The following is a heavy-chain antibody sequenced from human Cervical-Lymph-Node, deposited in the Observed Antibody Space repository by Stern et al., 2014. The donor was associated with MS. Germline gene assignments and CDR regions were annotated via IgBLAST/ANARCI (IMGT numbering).Heavy chain of an antibody. D-gene: IGHD5-12*01. V-gene: IGHV5-51*01. CDR3: ARIGRWPRPYYFDY. J-gene: IGHJ4*02. CDR1: GYSFTSYW. Sequence: EMQLVESGAEVKKPGESLKISCKGSGYSFTSYWIGWGRQMPGKGLEWMGITYPGDSETRYTPSSQGQVTISADKSISTAYLQWSSLKASDTAMYYCARIGRWPRPYYFDYWGQGTLVTVSS. CDR2: TYPGDSET.